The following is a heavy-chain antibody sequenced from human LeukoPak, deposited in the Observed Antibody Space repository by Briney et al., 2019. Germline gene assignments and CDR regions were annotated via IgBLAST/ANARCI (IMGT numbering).Heavy chain of an antibody. V-gene: IGHV3-11*01. J-gene: IGHJ4*02. Sequence: PGGSLRLSCAASGFAFSDYYMSWIRQAPGKGLEWVSYISSSGSTIYYADSVKGRFTISRDNAKNSLYLQMNSLRAEDTAVYYCARPGYGYTAMAHFDYWGQGTLVTVSS. D-gene: IGHD5-18*01. CDR2: ISSSGSTI. CDR3: ARPGYGYTAMAHFDY. CDR1: GFAFSDYY.